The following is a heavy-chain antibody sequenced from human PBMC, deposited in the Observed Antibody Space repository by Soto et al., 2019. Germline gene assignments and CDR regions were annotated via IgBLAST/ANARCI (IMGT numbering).Heavy chain of an antibody. Sequence: QVQLVQSGAEVTKPGASVKVSCKASGYTLTSYGISWVRQAPGQGLEWMGWISAYNGDTNYAQSLQGRVTMTTDTSTPTAYMELRSLXXXDTXXYYCATTIGYSYYYYGMDVWGQGTTVT. CDR2: ISAYNGDT. V-gene: IGHV1-18*01. CDR3: ATTIGYSYYYYGMDV. D-gene: IGHD5-12*01. CDR1: GYTLTSYG. J-gene: IGHJ6*02.